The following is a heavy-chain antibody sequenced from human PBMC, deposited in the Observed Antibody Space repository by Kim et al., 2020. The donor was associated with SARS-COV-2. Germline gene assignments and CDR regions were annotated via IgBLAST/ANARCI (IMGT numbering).Heavy chain of an antibody. CDR1: GFALSGHA. Sequence: GGSLRLSCAASGFALSGHAMHWVRQAPGKGLEWLTVISYDGSKRYYVDSVRGRFTISRDTSKNTLYLQMDSLRPEDTALYYWARDGSYYGLGTYSDYWGQGTLVTVSS. CDR2: ISYDGSKR. V-gene: IGHV3-30*04. J-gene: IGHJ4*02. CDR3: ARDGSYYGLGTYSDY. D-gene: IGHD3-10*01.